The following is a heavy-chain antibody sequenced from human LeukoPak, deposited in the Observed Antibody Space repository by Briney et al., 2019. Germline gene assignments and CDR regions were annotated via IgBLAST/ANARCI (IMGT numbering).Heavy chain of an antibody. Sequence: GGSLRLSCAASGFTFSSYAMSWVRQAPGKGLEWVPAISGSGGSTYYADSVKGRFTISRDNSKNTLYLQMNSLRAEDTAVYYCAKVYSSRFCFDYWGQGTPVTVSS. CDR1: GFTFSSYA. CDR3: AKVYSSRFCFDY. V-gene: IGHV3-23*01. D-gene: IGHD6-13*01. J-gene: IGHJ4*02. CDR2: ISGSGGST.